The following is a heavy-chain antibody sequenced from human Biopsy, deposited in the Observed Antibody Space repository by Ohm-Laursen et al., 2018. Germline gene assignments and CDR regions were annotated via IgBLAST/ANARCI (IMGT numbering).Heavy chain of an antibody. CDR1: GDSITTYY. V-gene: IGHV4-59*07. CDR2: IYYRGNT. Sequence: SDTLSLTCTVSGDSITTYYWNWIRQAPGKGLEWIGNIYYRGNTNYSPSLKSRVTISLDTSKNQFSLRLSSLTAADTAVYYCARGSNDFGGLYFPRWGQGTLVTVSS. CDR3: ARGSNDFGGLYFPR. D-gene: IGHD4-23*01. J-gene: IGHJ4*02.